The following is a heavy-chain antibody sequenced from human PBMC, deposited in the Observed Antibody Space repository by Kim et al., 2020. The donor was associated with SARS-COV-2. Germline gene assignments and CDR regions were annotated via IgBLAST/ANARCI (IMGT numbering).Heavy chain of an antibody. Sequence: GGSLRLSCAASGFTFSSYALTWVRQAPGKGLEWVSAISGSGGSTNYADSVKGRFTISSDSSENMLYLQMISLRAEDTAVYYCAKIGGSSWFVGGSGDAF. J-gene: IGHJ3*01. CDR2: ISGSGGST. CDR1: GFTFSSYA. V-gene: IGHV3-23*01. CDR3: AKIGGSSWFVGGSGDAF. D-gene: IGHD6-13*01.